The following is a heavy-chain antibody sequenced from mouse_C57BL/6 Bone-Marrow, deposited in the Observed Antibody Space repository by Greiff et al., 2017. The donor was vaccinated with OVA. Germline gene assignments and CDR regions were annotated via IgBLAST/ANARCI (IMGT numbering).Heavy chain of an antibody. J-gene: IGHJ2*01. CDR1: GYTFTDYF. D-gene: IGHD1-1*01. V-gene: IGHV1-26*01. CDR2: LNPNDGGT. Sequence: EVQLQQSGPELVKPGASVKISCKASGYTFTDYFMNWVKQSHGKSLEWIGDLNPNDGGTSYNQKFKGKATLTVEQSSSTAYMELRSLTSEDSAVYYCATITSVVATDYFDYWGQGTTLTVSS. CDR3: ATITSVVATDYFDY.